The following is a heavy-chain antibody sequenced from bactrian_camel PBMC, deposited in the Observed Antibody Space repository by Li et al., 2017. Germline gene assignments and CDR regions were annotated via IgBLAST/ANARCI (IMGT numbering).Heavy chain of an antibody. CDR3: AARSSLRSSCMVARAESFGY. Sequence: VQLVESGGGLVQPGGSLRLSCAASGFTFSDRHMSWVRQRPGKGLEWVSTINSGGGTTYYADSVKGRFTISRDNAKTTTYLQMNNVKPDDAGMYYCAARSSLRSSCMVARAESFGYWGQGTQVTVS. CDR1: GFTFSDRH. J-gene: IGHJ4*01. CDR2: INSGGGTT. V-gene: IGHV3S40*01. D-gene: IGHD5*01.